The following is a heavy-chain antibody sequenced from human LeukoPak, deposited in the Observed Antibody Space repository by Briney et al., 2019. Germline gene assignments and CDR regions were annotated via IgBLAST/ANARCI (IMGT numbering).Heavy chain of an antibody. V-gene: IGHV3-23*01. CDR2: ISGSGGSA. CDR1: GFTFSSYG. J-gene: IGHJ3*02. CDR3: AKVNYYDGSGYYYDAFDI. D-gene: IGHD3-22*01. Sequence: GGSLRLSCAASGFTFSSYGMHWVRQAPGKGLEWVSGISGSGGSAYYADSVKGRFTISRDNSKNTLYLQVNSLRAEDTAVYYCAKVNYYDGSGYYYDAFDIWGQGAMVTVSS.